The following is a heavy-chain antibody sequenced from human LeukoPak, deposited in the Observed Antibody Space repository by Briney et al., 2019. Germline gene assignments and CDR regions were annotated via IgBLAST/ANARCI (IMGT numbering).Heavy chain of an antibody. CDR3: ARQKQWQFFDY. V-gene: IGHV4-39*01. J-gene: IGHJ4*02. CDR2: HYYSGST. CDR1: GGPISISSYY. Sequence: SEPVFLTCSVSGGPISISSYYGGWIRQPPGKGLELFGRHYYSGSTYHHPSLKSRVTRSVDTSKIQFSLKLSSVTVADTAVYYCARQKQWQFFDYRGQGALVTVSS. D-gene: IGHD6-19*01.